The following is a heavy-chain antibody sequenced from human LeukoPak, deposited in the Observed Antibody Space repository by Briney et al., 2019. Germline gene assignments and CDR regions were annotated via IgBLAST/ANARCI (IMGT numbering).Heavy chain of an antibody. CDR2: LHQTGRN. D-gene: IGHD2-21*02. J-gene: IGHJ3*02. CDR1: RDSITSSSHY. CDR3: VAEMTASAAFDI. V-gene: IGHV4-39*01. Sequence: SETLSLTCTVSRDSITSSSHYWGWIRQPPGKRLEWIGSLHQTGRNYSNAALKSRVTISMDTAKRQFSLKVNSVTAADSGVYYCVAEMTASAAFDIWGQGTMVAVSS.